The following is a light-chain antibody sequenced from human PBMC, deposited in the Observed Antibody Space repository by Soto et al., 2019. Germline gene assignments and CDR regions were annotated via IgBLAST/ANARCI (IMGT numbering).Light chain of an antibody. CDR1: ERIYSAY. CDR2: GTS. CDR3: QQYGNSPIT. J-gene: IGKJ5*01. Sequence: EVVLTQSPGTLSLSLGEGATLSCRARERIYSAYLGWYQQKPGQAPRLLIYGTSSRDTGIPDRFSGSGSGTDFTLTISRLEPEDFAVYYCQQYGNSPITFGQGTRLEIK. V-gene: IGKV3-20*01.